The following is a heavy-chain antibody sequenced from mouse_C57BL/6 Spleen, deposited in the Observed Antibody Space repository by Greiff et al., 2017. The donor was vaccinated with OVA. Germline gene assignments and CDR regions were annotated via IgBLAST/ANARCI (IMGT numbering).Heavy chain of an antibody. CDR2: IYPSDSET. J-gene: IGHJ4*01. CDR3: ARSRSLRENYYVMDY. Sequence: QVQLQQPGAELVRPGSSVKLSCKASGYTFASYWMDWVKQRPGQGLEWIGNIYPSDSETHYNQKFKDKATLTVDKSSSTAYMQLSSLTSEDSAVYYCARSRSLRENYYVMDYWGQGTSVTVSS. CDR1: GYTFASYW. V-gene: IGHV1-61*01.